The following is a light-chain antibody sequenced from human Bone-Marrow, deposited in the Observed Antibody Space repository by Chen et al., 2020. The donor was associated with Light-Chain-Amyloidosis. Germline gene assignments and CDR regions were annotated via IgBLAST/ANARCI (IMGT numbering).Light chain of an antibody. V-gene: IGLV6-57*01. CDR2: EDD. CDR3: QSYQGSSQGV. J-gene: IGLJ3*02. Sequence: NFMLTQPHSVSESPGKTVIISCTRSSGSIATNYVQWYQQRPGSSPTTVSYEDDQRPSGVPDRFSGSIDRSSNSASLTISGLKTEGEADYYCQSYQGSSQGVFGGGTKLTVL. CDR1: SGSIATNY.